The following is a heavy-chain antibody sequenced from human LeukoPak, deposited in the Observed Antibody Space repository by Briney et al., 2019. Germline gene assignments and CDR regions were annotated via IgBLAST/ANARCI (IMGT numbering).Heavy chain of an antibody. CDR2: INHSGST. J-gene: IGHJ4*02. CDR1: GGSFSGYY. V-gene: IGHV4-34*01. CDR3: ARRPTGIDY. D-gene: IGHD4-17*01. Sequence: SETLSLTCTVYGGSFSGYYWNWIRQSPGKGLEWIGEINHSGSTNYNPSLKSRVTISLDTSNNQFSLKLSSVTAADTAVYYCARRPTGIDYWGQGTLVTVSS.